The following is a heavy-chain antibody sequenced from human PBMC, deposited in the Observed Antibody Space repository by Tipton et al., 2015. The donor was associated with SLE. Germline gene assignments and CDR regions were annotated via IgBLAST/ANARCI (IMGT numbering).Heavy chain of an antibody. D-gene: IGHD4-11*01. V-gene: IGHV4-39*07. J-gene: IGHJ6*03. Sequence: LRLSCTVSGGSISSSSYYWGWIRQPPGKGLEWIGSIYHSGSTYYNPSLKSRVTISVDTSKNQFSLKLSSVTAADTAVYYCARDGPTTVTTYYMDVWGKGTTVTVSS. CDR2: IYHSGST. CDR3: ARDGPTTVTTYYMDV. CDR1: GGSISSSSYY.